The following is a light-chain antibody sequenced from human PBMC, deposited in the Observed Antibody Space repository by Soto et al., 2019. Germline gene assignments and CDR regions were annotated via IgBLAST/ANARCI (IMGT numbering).Light chain of an antibody. CDR2: QTS. CDR3: QQHGSSPLT. J-gene: IGKJ4*01. V-gene: IGKV3-20*01. Sequence: EIVVTKSPATLSSFPGDRVTLSCRAGQYINTRLAWYQHSPGQAPRLLIYQTSIRAAGIPARFSASGSGTNFTLPIIRRVHEDFAVYYCQQHGSSPLTFGGGTKVDIK. CDR1: QYINTR.